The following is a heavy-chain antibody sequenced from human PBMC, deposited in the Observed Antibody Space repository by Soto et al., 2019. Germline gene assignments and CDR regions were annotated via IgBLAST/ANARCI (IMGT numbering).Heavy chain of an antibody. V-gene: IGHV4-4*07. D-gene: IGHD3-3*01. CDR3: ARGGITIFGVVWPYGMDV. CDR2: IYTSGST. J-gene: IGHJ6*02. Sequence: SETLSLTCTVSGGSISSYYWSWIRQPAGKGLEWIGRIYTSGSTNYNPSLKSRVTISVDTSKNQFSLKLSSVTAADTAVYYCARGGITIFGVVWPYGMDVWGQGTTVTAP. CDR1: GGSISSYY.